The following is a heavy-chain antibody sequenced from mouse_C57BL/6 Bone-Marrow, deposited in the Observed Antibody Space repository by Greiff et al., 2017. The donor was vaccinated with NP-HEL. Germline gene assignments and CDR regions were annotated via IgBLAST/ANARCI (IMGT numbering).Heavy chain of an antibody. CDR2: ISNGGGST. Sequence: DVHLVESGGGLVQPGGSLKLSCAASGFTFSDYYMYWVRQTPEKRLEWVAYISNGGGSTYYPDTVKGRFTISRDNAKNTLYLQMSRLKSEDTAMYYCARHGYGNYVYAMDYWGQGTSVTVSS. V-gene: IGHV5-12*01. CDR3: ARHGYGNYVYAMDY. D-gene: IGHD2-1*01. CDR1: GFTFSDYY. J-gene: IGHJ4*01.